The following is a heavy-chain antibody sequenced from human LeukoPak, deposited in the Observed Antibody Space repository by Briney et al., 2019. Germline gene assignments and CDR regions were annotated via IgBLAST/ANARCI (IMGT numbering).Heavy chain of an antibody. J-gene: IGHJ4*02. CDR1: GFTFSSYW. Sequence: PGGSLRLSCAASGFTFSSYWMHWVRQAPGKGLVWVSRIKHDGSSISYADSVKGRFTISRDNAKNTLYLQMNSLRAEDTAVYYCTRDREQQPTYDYWGQGTLVTVSS. V-gene: IGHV3-74*01. D-gene: IGHD6-13*01. CDR2: IKHDGSSI. CDR3: TRDREQQPTYDY.